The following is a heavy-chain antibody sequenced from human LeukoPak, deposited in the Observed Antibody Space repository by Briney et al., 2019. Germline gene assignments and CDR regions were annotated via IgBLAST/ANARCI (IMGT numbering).Heavy chain of an antibody. CDR2: ISNGGTT. V-gene: IGHV4-59*01. CDR3: VRLQPNTGEWAFDI. J-gene: IGHJ3*02. Sequence: PSVTLSLTCTVSGDSISKYYWSWIRQPPGEGLEWSGYISNGGTTKYNPSLKSRVTISVDTSNNQLSLRLSSVTAADTAVYHCVRLQPNTGEWAFDIWGQGTMVSVSS. D-gene: IGHD1-1*01. CDR1: GDSISKYY.